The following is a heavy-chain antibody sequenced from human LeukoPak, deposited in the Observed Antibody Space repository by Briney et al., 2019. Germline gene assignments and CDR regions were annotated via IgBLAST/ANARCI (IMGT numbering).Heavy chain of an antibody. CDR2: IYYSGST. Sequence: KPSETLSLTCTVSGGSISSGGYYWSWIRQHPGKGLEWIGYIYYSGSTYYNPSLKSRVTISVDTSKNQFSLKLSSVTAADTAVYYCARDLLGLGYCSGGSCPSLGFDYWGQGTLVTVSS. D-gene: IGHD2-15*01. V-gene: IGHV4-31*03. CDR1: GGSISSGGYY. CDR3: ARDLLGLGYCSGGSCPSLGFDY. J-gene: IGHJ4*02.